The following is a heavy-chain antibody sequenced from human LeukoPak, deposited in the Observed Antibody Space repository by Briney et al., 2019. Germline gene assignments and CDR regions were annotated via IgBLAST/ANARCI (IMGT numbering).Heavy chain of an antibody. CDR3: ARQPTYDRGDY. CDR1: GYSFTSYW. CDR2: IYPGDSDT. V-gene: IGHV5-51*01. D-gene: IGHD5-12*01. Sequence: GESLKISCKGSGYSFTSYWIGGVRQMPGKGLEWMGIIYPGDSDTRYSPSFQGPVTISADKSISTAYLQWSSLKASDTAMYYWARQPTYDRGDYWGQGTLVTVSS. J-gene: IGHJ4*02.